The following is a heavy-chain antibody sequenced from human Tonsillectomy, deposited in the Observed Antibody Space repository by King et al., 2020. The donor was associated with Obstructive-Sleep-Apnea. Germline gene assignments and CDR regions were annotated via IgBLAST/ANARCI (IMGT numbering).Heavy chain of an antibody. J-gene: IGHJ4*02. CDR1: GGSVSSGAYY. V-gene: IGHV4-30-4*01. CDR2: IYDSGST. D-gene: IGHD3-9*01. Sequence: VQLQESGPGLVKPSQTLSLTCTVSGGSVSSGAYYWSWIRQPPGKGLEWIGYIYDSGSTYYNPSLKSRLTTSLDTSKNQFSLKLSSVTAADTAVYYCARRSGDDLLIGYYFDYWGQGTLVTVSS. CDR3: ARRSGDDLLIGYYFDY.